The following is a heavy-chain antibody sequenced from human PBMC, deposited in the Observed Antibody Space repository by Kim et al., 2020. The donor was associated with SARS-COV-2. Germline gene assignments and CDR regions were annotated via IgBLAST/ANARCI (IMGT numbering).Heavy chain of an antibody. J-gene: IGHJ3*02. D-gene: IGHD1-26*01. CDR3: ARSPPNSDAYWDAFDI. Sequence: GGSLRLSCAASGIIFKDTAIHWVRQASGKGLYWVGRITGDDDNSATEYCVSVRGRFTISRDDSKDTASLEMNSLNPEDTAIYYCARSPPNSDAYWDAFDIWGQGTMVTVSS. V-gene: IGHV3-73*01. CDR2: ITGDDDNSAT. CDR1: GIIFKDTA.